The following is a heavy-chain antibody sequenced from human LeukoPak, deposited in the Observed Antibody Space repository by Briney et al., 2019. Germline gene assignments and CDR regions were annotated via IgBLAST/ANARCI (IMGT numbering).Heavy chain of an antibody. V-gene: IGHV3-23*01. J-gene: IGHJ5*02. CDR2: ISGSGGST. CDR1: GFTFSHYA. CDR3: AKEGAEYNLNA. D-gene: IGHD1-1*01. Sequence: GGSLRLSCAVSGFTFSHYAMNWVRQAPGKGLEWVSGISGSGGSTFYADSVKGRFTISRDNSKNTLYLQVTSLRADDTAVFYCAKEGAEYNLNAWGQGTLVTVSS.